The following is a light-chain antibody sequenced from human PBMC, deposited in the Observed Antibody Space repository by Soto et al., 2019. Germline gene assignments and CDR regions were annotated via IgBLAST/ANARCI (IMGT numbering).Light chain of an antibody. V-gene: IGLV1-51*01. CDR3: GTWDSSLNGLHYV. CDR1: SSNIGNNY. Sequence: QSVLTQPPSVSAAPGQKVTISCSGSSSNIGNNYVSWYQQLPGTAPKLLIYDNYKRPSGIPDRFSGSKSGTSGTLGITGLQTGDEADYYCGTWDSSLNGLHYVFGTGTKVTVL. J-gene: IGLJ1*01. CDR2: DNY.